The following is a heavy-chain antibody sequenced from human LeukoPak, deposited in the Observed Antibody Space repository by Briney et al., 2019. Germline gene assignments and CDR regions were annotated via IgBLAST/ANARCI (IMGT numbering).Heavy chain of an antibody. V-gene: IGHV1-3*01. CDR2: INAGNGNT. CDR3: ARYIRARYFDY. Sequence: ASVKVSCKASGYTFTSYAMHRVRQAPGQRLEWMGWINAGNGNTKYSQKFQGRVTITRDTSASTAYMELSSLRSEDTAVYYCARYIRARYFDYWGQGTLVTISS. D-gene: IGHD1-14*01. CDR1: GYTFTSYA. J-gene: IGHJ4*02.